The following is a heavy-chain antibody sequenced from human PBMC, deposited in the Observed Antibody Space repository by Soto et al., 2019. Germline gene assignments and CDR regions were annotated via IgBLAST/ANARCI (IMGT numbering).Heavy chain of an antibody. CDR1: GYTLTSYY. D-gene: IGHD5-12*01. V-gene: IGHV1-46*01. Sequence: QVQLVQSGAEVKKPGASVKVSCKASGYTLTSYYMHWVRQAPGQGLEWMGIINPSGGSTSYAQKFQGRVTLTRDRSTSTVYMELSSLRSEDTAVYYCARSQRQWLRLINDYWGQGTLVTVSS. J-gene: IGHJ4*02. CDR2: INPSGGST. CDR3: ARSQRQWLRLINDY.